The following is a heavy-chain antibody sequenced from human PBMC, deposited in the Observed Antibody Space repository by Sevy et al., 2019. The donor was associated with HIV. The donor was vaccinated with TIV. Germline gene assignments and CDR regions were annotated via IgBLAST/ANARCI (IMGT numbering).Heavy chain of an antibody. CDR1: GFTFGDYA. V-gene: IGHV3-49*03. Sequence: GSLRLSCTASGFTFGDYAMSWFRQAPGKGLEWVGFIRSKAYGGTTEYAASVKGRFTISRDNSKSMAYLQMNSLKTEDTAVYYCTREGDDSGHGAYYFDYWGQGTLVTVSS. D-gene: IGHD3-22*01. J-gene: IGHJ4*02. CDR2: IRSKAYGGTT. CDR3: TREGDDSGHGAYYFDY.